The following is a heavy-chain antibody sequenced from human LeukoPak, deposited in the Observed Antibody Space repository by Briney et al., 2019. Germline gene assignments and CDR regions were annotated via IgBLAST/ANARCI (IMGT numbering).Heavy chain of an antibody. CDR1: GFIFSSYA. CDR3: ARELIHRSGEANY. V-gene: IGHV3-48*04. CDR2: ISSSGSST. D-gene: IGHD3-22*01. J-gene: IGHJ4*02. Sequence: VQPGGSLRLSCATSGFIFSSYAMSWVRQAPGKGLEWISYISSSGSSTNYADSVKGRFTISRDNAKNSLYLQMNSLRAEDTAVYYCARELIHRSGEANYWGRGTLVTVSS.